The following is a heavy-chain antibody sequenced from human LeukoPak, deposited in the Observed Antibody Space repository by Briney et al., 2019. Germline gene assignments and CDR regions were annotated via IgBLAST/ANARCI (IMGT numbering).Heavy chain of an antibody. J-gene: IGHJ4*02. CDR1: GFTFSSYE. CDR2: SSGSGGST. D-gene: IGHD4-17*01. Sequence: GGSLRLSCAASGFTFSSYEMYWGCQGPGKGLGWVSASSGSGGSTYYADSVKSRFTISRDNSKNTLYLQMNSLRAEDTAVYYYAKTTVTTWFFDYWGQGTLVTVSS. V-gene: IGHV3-23*01. CDR3: AKTTVTTWFFDY.